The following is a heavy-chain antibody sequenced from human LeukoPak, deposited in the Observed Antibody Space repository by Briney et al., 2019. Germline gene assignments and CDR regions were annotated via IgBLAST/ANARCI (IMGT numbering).Heavy chain of an antibody. D-gene: IGHD3-3*01. CDR1: GYTFTSYY. CDR2: INPSGGST. V-gene: IGHV1-46*01. CDR3: ARERRITIFGVVINVMAGMDV. J-gene: IGHJ6*02. Sequence: ASVKVSCKASGYTFTSYYMHWVRQAPGQGLEWMGIINPSGGSTSYAQKFQGRVTMTRDTSTSTVYMELSSLRSDDTAVYYCARERRITIFGVVINVMAGMDVWGQGTTVTVSS.